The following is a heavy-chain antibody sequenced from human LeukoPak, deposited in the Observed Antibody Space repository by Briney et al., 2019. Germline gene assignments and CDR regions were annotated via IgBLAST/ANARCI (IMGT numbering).Heavy chain of an antibody. CDR2: INPSRGST. Sequence: ASVKVSCKASGYTFTSYYMHWVRQAPGQGLEWMGIINPSRGSTSYAQKFQGRVTMTRDTSTSTVYMELSSLRSEDTAVYYCARTTMEKDYFDYWGQGTLVIVSS. CDR1: GYTFTSYY. J-gene: IGHJ4*02. CDR3: ARTTMEKDYFDY. V-gene: IGHV1-46*01. D-gene: IGHD4/OR15-4a*01.